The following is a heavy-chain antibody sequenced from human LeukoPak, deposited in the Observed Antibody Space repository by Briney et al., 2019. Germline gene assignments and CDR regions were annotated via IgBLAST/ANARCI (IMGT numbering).Heavy chain of an antibody. J-gene: IGHJ4*02. D-gene: IGHD6-19*01. Sequence: GGSLRLSCAASGFTFSGYSMNWVRQAPGKGLVWLSYISGSGSIIYYAGSVKGRFTISRDNAKNSLYLQMNSLRDEDTAVYYCARGDASGWSYWGQGTLVTLSS. CDR1: GFTFSGYS. CDR2: ISGSGSII. V-gene: IGHV3-48*02. CDR3: ARGDASGWSY.